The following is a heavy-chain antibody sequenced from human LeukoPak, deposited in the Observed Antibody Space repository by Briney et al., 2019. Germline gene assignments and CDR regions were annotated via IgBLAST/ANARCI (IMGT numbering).Heavy chain of an antibody. V-gene: IGHV4-38-2*02. D-gene: IGHD3-9*01. Sequence: SETLSLTCTVSGYSISSGYYWGWIRQPPGKGLEWIGSIYHSGSTNYNPSLKSRVTISVDTSKNQFSLKLSSVTAADTAVYYCARGRRSRVLRYFDWLNNWLDPWGQGTLVTVSS. CDR2: IYHSGST. CDR3: ARGRRSRVLRYFDWLNNWLDP. CDR1: GYSISSGYY. J-gene: IGHJ5*02.